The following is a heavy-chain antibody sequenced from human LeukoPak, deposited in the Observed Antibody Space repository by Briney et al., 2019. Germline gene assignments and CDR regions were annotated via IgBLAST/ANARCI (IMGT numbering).Heavy chain of an antibody. CDR1: GYTFTGYY. CDR2: MNPRSGGT. CDR3: ARSPDILTGEKFDY. D-gene: IGHD3-9*01. J-gene: IGHJ4*02. V-gene: IGHV1-2*02. Sequence: ASVKVSCKASGYTFTGYYVHWVRQAPGQGLEWMGWMNPRSGGTNYAQKFEARVTMNRDTSISTAYMELSRLRFDDTAVYYCARSPDILTGEKFDYWGQGTLVTVSS.